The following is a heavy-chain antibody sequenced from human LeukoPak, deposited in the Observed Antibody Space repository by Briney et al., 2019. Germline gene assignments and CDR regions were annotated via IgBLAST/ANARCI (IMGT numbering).Heavy chain of an antibody. CDR3: ARDDGYSYRYDY. CDR1: GGSISSGSYY. J-gene: IGHJ4*02. D-gene: IGHD5-18*01. V-gene: IGHV4-61*02. CDR2: IYTSGST. Sequence: SETLSLTCTVSGGSISSGSYYWSWIRQPAGKGLEWIGRIYTSGSTNYNPSLKSRVTISVDTSKNQFSLKLSSVTAADTAVYYCARDDGYSYRYDYWGQGTLVTVSS.